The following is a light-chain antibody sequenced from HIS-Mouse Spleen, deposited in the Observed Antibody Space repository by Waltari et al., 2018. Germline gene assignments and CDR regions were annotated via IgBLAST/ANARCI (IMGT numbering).Light chain of an antibody. CDR1: SSDVGGYNY. V-gene: IGLV2-14*03. CDR3: SSYTSSSTYV. Sequence: QSALTQPASVSGSPGQSITISCTGTSSDVGGYNYVSWYQQHPGKAPKRIIYDVSNRPSWVSNRFSGSKSGNTASLTISGLQAEDEADYYCSSYTSSSTYVFGTGTKVTVL. CDR2: DVS. J-gene: IGLJ1*01.